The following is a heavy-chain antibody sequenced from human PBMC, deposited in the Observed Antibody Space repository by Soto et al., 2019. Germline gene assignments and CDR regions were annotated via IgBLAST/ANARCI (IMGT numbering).Heavy chain of an antibody. CDR2: INHSGST. J-gene: IGHJ4*02. V-gene: IGHV4-34*01. CDR3: ARGRSPGKALLYYFDY. Sequence: ETLSLTCAVYGGSFSGYYWSWIRQPPGKGLEWIGEINHSGSTNYNPSLKSRVTISVDTSKNQFSLKLSSVTAADTAVYYCARGRSPGKALLYYFDYWGQGTLVTVSS. D-gene: IGHD2-15*01. CDR1: GGSFSGYY.